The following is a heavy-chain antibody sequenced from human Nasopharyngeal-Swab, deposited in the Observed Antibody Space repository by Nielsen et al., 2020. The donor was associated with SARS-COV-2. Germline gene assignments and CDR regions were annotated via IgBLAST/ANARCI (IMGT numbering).Heavy chain of an antibody. V-gene: IGHV3-48*03. CDR2: ISSTGSTI. CDR3: ARDGNLRTVRYFDL. Sequence: GESLKISCAASGFTFSAYGMNWVRQAPGKGLEWVSYISSTGSTINYADSVKGRVTISRDNAKNSLYLQMNSLRAEDTAVYYCARDGNLRTVRYFDLWGRGSLVTVSS. CDR1: GFTFSAYG. J-gene: IGHJ2*01. D-gene: IGHD4-17*01.